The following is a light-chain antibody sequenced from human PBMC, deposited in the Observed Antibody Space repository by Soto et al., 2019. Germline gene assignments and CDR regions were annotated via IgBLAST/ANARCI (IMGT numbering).Light chain of an antibody. J-gene: IGKJ4*01. Sequence: DLQMTQSPSTLSASVGDRVTITCRASQNINTWLAWFQQKPGKAPNLLIYKASSLESGVPSRFSGSGSGTEFTLTISTLQPDDFATYYCQQYKSSPLTFGGGTKVEIK. CDR3: QQYKSSPLT. CDR2: KAS. CDR1: QNINTW. V-gene: IGKV1-5*03.